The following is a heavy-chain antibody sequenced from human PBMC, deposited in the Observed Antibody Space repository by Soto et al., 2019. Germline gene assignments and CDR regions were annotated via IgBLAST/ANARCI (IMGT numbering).Heavy chain of an antibody. Sequence: SVKVSCKASGGTFSSYAISWVRQAPGQGLEWMGGIIPIFGTANYAQKFQGRVTITADKSTSTAYMELSSLRSEDTAVYYCARVFYDFWSGYSLDCYYHYGMDVWGQGTTVTVSS. V-gene: IGHV1-69*06. CDR1: GGTFSSYA. J-gene: IGHJ6*02. CDR2: IIPIFGTA. CDR3: ARVFYDFWSGYSLDCYYHYGMDV. D-gene: IGHD3-3*01.